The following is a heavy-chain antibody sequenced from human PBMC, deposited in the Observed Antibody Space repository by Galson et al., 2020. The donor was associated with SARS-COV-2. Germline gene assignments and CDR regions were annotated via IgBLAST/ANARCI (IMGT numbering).Heavy chain of an antibody. D-gene: IGHD6-19*01. Sequence: SETLSLTCTVSGVSISDSSYYWDWIRQSPGKGLEWIGSIYYSGSTNYNPSLESRVTISIDTSKNQFSLKVKSLTAADTAVYYCVRLGSGSYGGRLCDCWGGGALVIVSS. V-gene: IGHV4-39*01. J-gene: IGHJ4*02. CDR2: IYYSGST. CDR3: VRLGSGSYGGRLCDC. CDR1: GVSISDSSYY.